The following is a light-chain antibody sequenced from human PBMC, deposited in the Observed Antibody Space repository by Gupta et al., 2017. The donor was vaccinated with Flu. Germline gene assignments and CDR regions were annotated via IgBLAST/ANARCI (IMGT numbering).Light chain of an antibody. CDR1: NIGSKS. CDR3: QVWDTSDHVL. Sequence: SYVLTPPPSGSVAPGKTASITCGGDNIGSKSVHWYQQKPGQAPVLVVYDDSDRPSGIPERFSGSNSGNTATLTISRVEAGDEADYYCQVWDTSDHVLFGGGTKLTVL. CDR2: DDS. V-gene: IGLV3-21*03. J-gene: IGLJ2*01.